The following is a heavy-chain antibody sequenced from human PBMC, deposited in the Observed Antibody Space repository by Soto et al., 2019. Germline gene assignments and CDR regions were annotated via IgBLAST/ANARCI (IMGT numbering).Heavy chain of an antibody. V-gene: IGHV1-18*01. D-gene: IGHD2-2*01. CDR2: ISPHNGNT. Sequence: HVQLVQSGGELKKPGASVKVSCNTSGYTFNTYFITWVRQAPGQGLEWMGWISPHNGNTNHAEKFQGRVTMTTDTITKTAYMELRNLRFDDTAVYYCARDTSNSFDYWGQGPLVTVSS. CDR1: GYTFNTYF. J-gene: IGHJ4*02. CDR3: ARDTSNSFDY.